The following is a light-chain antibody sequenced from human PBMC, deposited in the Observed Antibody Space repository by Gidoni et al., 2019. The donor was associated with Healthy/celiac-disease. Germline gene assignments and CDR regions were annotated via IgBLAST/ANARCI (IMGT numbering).Light chain of an antibody. Sequence: QPVFTQPPSVSAAPGQKVTISCSGSSSNIGNNYVSWYQQLPGTAPKLLIFVDNRRSSGIPDRFSGSKSGTSATLDIIGLQSGDEADYYCVTWDSSMSVLFGGGTKLTVL. CDR3: VTWDSSMSVL. J-gene: IGLJ3*02. CDR2: VDN. V-gene: IGLV1-51*01. CDR1: SSNIGNNY.